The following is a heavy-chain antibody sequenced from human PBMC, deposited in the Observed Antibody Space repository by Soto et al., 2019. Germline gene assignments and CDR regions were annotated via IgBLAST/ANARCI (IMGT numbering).Heavy chain of an antibody. D-gene: IGHD2-8*01. CDR2: IYYSGST. J-gene: IGHJ3*02. V-gene: IGHV4-59*01. Sequence: PSETLSLTCTVSGGSISSYYWSWVRQPPGKGLEWIGHIYYSGSTNYNPSLKSRVTISVDTSKNQFSLKLSSVTAADTAVYYCASVLGRTVEAFDIWGQGTMVTVSS. CDR1: GGSISSYY. CDR3: ASVLGRTVEAFDI.